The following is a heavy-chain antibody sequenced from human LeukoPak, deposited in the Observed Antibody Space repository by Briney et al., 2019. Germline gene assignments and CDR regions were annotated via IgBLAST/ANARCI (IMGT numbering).Heavy chain of an antibody. D-gene: IGHD1-26*01. J-gene: IGHJ3*02. CDR3: ARALLLGAFDI. CDR2: ISYDGSNK. V-gene: IGHV3-30*04. Sequence: GGSLRLSCAASGFTFSSYAMHWVRQAPGKGLEWVAVISYDGSNKYYADSVEGRFTISRDNSKNTLYLQMNSLRAEDTAVYYCARALLLGAFDIWGQGTMVTVSS. CDR1: GFTFSSYA.